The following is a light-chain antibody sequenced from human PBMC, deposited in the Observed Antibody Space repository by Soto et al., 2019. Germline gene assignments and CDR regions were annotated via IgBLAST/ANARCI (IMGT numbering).Light chain of an antibody. V-gene: IGKV1-5*01. CDR3: QQYNAN. CDR2: DVS. CDR1: QSISTW. J-gene: IGKJ3*01. Sequence: DIQMTQSPSTLSASIGDRVTITCRASQSISTWLAWYQQRPGKAPQLLIYDVSTLAGGVPSRFSGSGSGTEFTLTISSLQPDDFATYYCQQYNANFGPVTKVDIK.